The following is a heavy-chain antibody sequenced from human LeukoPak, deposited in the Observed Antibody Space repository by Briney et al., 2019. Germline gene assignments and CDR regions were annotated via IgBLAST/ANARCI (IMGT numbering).Heavy chain of an antibody. J-gene: IGHJ5*02. D-gene: IGHD2-8*01. CDR3: ARGSYGFRWFDP. V-gene: IGHV1-18*01. CDR1: GYTFTSYG. Sequence: ASVTVSCTASGYTFTSYGISWVRQAPGQGLEWMGWISAYNGNTNYAQKLQGRVTMTTDTSTSTAYMELRSLRSDDTAVYYCARGSYGFRWFDPWGQGTLVTVSS. CDR2: ISAYNGNT.